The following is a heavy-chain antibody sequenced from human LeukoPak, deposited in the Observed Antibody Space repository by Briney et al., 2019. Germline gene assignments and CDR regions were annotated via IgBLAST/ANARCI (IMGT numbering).Heavy chain of an antibody. CDR2: IDGDNGKT. V-gene: IGHV1-3*01. CDR1: GYIFTHYA. J-gene: IGHJ6*03. Sequence: ASVKVSCKASGYIFTHYALHWVRQAPGQRLQWMGCIDGDNGKTQYSPNFQGRITITRDTSANIAYIEVSSLRSEDTAVYYCARDGYRKYSNYGYYYYYMDVWGKGTTVTVSS. CDR3: ARDGYRKYSNYGYYYYYMDV. D-gene: IGHD4-11*01.